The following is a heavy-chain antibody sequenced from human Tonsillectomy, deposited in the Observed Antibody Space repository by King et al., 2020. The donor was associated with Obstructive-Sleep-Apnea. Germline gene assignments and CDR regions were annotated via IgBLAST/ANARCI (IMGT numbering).Heavy chain of an antibody. CDR3: ARDWGDYVNVWGRYRHTSHYYGMDF. J-gene: IGHJ6*02. CDR2: IHHDGST. D-gene: IGHD3-16*02. Sequence: VQLQESGPGLVKPSGTLSLTCAVSGASISSRNWWSWVRQSPGKGLEWIGEIHHDGSTKYNPSLKSRVTISVDKSMNHFSLKMTSVTAADTALYYCARDWGDYVNVWGRYRHTSHYYGMDFWGQGTTVTVSS. CDR1: GASISSRNW. V-gene: IGHV4-4*02.